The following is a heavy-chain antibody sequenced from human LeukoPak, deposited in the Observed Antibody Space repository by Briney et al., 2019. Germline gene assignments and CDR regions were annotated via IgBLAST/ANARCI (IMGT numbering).Heavy chain of an antibody. D-gene: IGHD6-19*01. J-gene: IGHJ4*02. CDR2: ISGSGGST. V-gene: IGHV3-23*01. CDR3: SKDFSSGGPYCFDY. CDR1: GHTFSIYA. Sequence: GGSLRLSCAASGHTFSIYAMSWVPHAPGKGLEWVSAISGSGGSTYYADSVKGRFTISTDNSTNTLYLQMNSLRAEDTAVYYCSKDFSSGGPYCFDYWGQATLVTVSS.